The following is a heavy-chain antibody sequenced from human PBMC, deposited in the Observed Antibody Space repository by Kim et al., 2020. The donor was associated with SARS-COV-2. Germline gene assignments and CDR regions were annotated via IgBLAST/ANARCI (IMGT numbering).Heavy chain of an antibody. CDR3: ARKYMTTVTTGAFDI. CDR2: ISSSSSYT. Sequence: GGSLRLSCAASGFTFSDYYMSWIRQAPGKGLEWVSYISSSSSYTNYADSVKGRFTISRDNAKNSLYLQMNSLRAEDTAVYYCARKYMTTVTTGAFDIWGQGTMVTVSS. D-gene: IGHD4-17*01. CDR1: GFTFSDYY. J-gene: IGHJ3*02. V-gene: IGHV3-11*03.